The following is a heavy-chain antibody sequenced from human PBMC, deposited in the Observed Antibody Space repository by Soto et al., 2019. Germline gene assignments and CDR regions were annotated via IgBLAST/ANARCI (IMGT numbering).Heavy chain of an antibody. D-gene: IGHD3-16*01. CDR3: AMVDYYVTPTPQDV. Sequence: QVQLVQSGDEVRKPGSSVKVSCKASGYIFVNYGIAWVRQAPGQGLEWMGWISPYSGNTHYASKVQGRLTMTTETSTNTDYMDLGSLTSDDKAVYYWAMVDYYVTPTPQDVWGQGTTVTVSS. J-gene: IGHJ6*02. CDR1: GYIFVNYG. CDR2: ISPYSGNT. V-gene: IGHV1-18*01.